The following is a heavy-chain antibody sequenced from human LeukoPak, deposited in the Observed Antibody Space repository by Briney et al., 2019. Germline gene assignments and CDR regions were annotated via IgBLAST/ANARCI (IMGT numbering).Heavy chain of an antibody. CDR1: GYTFTSYG. V-gene: IGHV1-18*01. CDR2: ISAYNGNT. D-gene: IGHD2-15*01. Sequence: GASVKVSCKASGYTFTSYGISWVRQAPGQGLEWMGWISAYNGNTNYAQKLQGRVTMTTDTSTSTAYMELRSLRSDDTAVYYCARGCSSGSCYDYYYYGMDVWGQGTTVTVSS. CDR3: ARGCSSGSCYDYYYYGMDV. J-gene: IGHJ6*02.